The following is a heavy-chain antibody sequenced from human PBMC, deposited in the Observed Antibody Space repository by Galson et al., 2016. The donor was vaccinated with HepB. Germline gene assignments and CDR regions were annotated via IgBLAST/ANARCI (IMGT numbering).Heavy chain of an antibody. CDR1: GFSFSSLW. CDR2: INQDGSVK. CDR3: LRDTGRGSPDS. D-gene: IGHD1-14*01. Sequence: SLRLSCAASGFSFSSLWMSWVRQAPGKGPEWVAIINQDGSVKYSVDSVKGRFIVSRDNAKNSLYLQMDSLRVEDTAVYHCLRDTGRGSPDSWDQGTLVTVSS. J-gene: IGHJ4*02. V-gene: IGHV3-7*03.